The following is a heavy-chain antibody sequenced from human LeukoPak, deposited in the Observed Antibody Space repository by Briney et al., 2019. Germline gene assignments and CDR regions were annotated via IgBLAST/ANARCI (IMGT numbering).Heavy chain of an antibody. D-gene: IGHD3-22*01. J-gene: IGHJ4*02. CDR2: IYYSGST. V-gene: IGHV4-59*08. CDR3: ARSHPTYYYDSSGYFDY. CDR1: GGSISSYY. Sequence: PSETLSLTRTVSGGSISSYYWSWIRQPPGKGLEWLGYIYYSGSTNYNPSLKSRVTISVDTSKNQFSLKLSSVTAADTAVYYCARSHPTYYYDSSGYFDYWGQGTLVTVSS.